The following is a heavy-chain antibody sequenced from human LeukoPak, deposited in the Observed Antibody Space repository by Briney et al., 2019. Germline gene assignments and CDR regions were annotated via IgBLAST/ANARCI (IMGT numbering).Heavy chain of an antibody. V-gene: IGHV1-69*02. CDR2: IIPILGIA. CDR1: GGTFGSYT. CDR3: ARGGWQLANLDY. D-gene: IGHD6-6*01. Sequence: SVKVSCKASGGTFGSYTISWVRQAPGQGLEWMGRIIPILGIANYAQKFQGRVTITADKSTSTAYMELSSLRSEDTAVYYCARGGWQLANLDYWGQGTLVTVSS. J-gene: IGHJ4*02.